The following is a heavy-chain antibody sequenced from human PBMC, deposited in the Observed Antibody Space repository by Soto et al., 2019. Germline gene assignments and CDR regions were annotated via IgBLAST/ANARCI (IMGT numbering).Heavy chain of an antibody. D-gene: IGHD6-13*01. CDR1: GGSISSSY. J-gene: IGHJ4*02. CDR3: AQQLIY. Sequence: SETLSLTCTVSGGSISSSYWSWIRQPPGKGLEWIGYIYDSGSTYYNSSLKSRVTMSVDTSKNQFSLKLSSVTAADTAVYYCAQQLIYWGQGTPVTVS. CDR2: IYDSGST. V-gene: IGHV4-59*08.